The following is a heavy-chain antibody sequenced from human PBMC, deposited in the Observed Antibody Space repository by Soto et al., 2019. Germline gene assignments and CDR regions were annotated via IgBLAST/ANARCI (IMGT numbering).Heavy chain of an antibody. D-gene: IGHD3-9*01. CDR3: AREGGLRLVIREVYGMDV. CDR2: ISSSSSYI. V-gene: IGHV3-21*01. J-gene: IGHJ6*02. CDR1: GFTFSSYS. Sequence: EVQLVESGGGLVKPGGSLRLSCAASGFTFSSYSMNWVRQAPGKGLEWVSSISSSSSYIYYADSVKGRFTISRDNAKNSWYLKRKSRRAEDTAVYYCAREGGLRLVIREVYGMDVWAQGTTVTVS.